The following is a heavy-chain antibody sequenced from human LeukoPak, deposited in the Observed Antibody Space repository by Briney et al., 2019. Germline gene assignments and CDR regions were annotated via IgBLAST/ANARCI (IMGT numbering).Heavy chain of an antibody. Sequence: ASVKVSCKASGYTFTGYYMHWVRQAPGQGLEWMGWINPNSGGTNYAQKFQGRVTMTRDTSISTAYMELSRLRSDDTAVYYCAREWIAARGFDYWGQGTLVTVSS. CDR2: INPNSGGT. J-gene: IGHJ4*02. D-gene: IGHD6-6*01. V-gene: IGHV1-2*02. CDR3: AREWIAARGFDY. CDR1: GYTFTGYY.